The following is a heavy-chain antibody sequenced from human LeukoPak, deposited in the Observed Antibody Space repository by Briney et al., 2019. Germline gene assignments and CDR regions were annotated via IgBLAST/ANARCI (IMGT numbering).Heavy chain of an antibody. V-gene: IGHV3-15*01. Sequence: GGSLSLSGAASGFTFNNAWMSWDRQAPGKGLEWVGSIKSKTDGGTTDYAAPVKGRFTISRDDSKNTLYLQMNSLKTEDTAVYYCTARDGSGDFWGQGTLVTVSS. D-gene: IGHD1-26*01. CDR2: IKSKTDGGTT. J-gene: IGHJ4*02. CDR3: TARDGSGDF. CDR1: GFTFNNAW.